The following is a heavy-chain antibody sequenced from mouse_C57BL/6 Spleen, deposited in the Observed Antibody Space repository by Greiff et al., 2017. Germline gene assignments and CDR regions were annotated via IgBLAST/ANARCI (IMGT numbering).Heavy chain of an antibody. J-gene: IGHJ2*01. Sequence: QVQLQQSGPELVKPGASVKISCKASGYAFSSSWMNWVKQRPGKGLEWIGRIYPGDGDTNYNGKFKGKATLTADKSSSTAYMQLSSLTSEDSEVFSGAKANSYYFDYWGQGTTLTVSS. CDR2: IYPGDGDT. V-gene: IGHV1-82*01. CDR3: AKANSYYFDY. CDR1: GYAFSSSW.